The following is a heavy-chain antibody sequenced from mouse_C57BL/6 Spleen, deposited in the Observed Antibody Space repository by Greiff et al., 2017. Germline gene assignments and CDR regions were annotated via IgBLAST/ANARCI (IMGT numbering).Heavy chain of an antibody. J-gene: IGHJ4*01. V-gene: IGHV2-6*03. CDR1: GFSLTSSG. CDR3: ARSLLRGYAMDY. CDR2: IWSDGST. Sequence: VQVVESGPGLVAPSQSLSITCTVSGFSLTSSGVHWVRQPPGKGLEWLVVIWSDGSTTYNSALKSRLSISKDNSKSQVFLKMNSLQTDDTAMYYCARSLLRGYAMDYWGQGTSVTVSS. D-gene: IGHD6-1*01.